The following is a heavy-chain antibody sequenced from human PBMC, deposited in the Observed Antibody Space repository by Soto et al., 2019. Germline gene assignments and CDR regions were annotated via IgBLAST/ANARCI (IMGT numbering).Heavy chain of an antibody. V-gene: IGHV4-59*01. CDR2: IYYSGST. CDR3: ARKYSYGRYNWFDP. CDR1: GGSISSYY. J-gene: IGHJ5*02. Sequence: SETLSLTCTVSGGSISSYYWSWIRQPPGKGLEWIGYIYYSGSTNYNPSLKSRVTISVDTSKNQFSLKLSSVTAADTAVYYCARKYSYGRYNWFDPWGQGTLVTSPQ. D-gene: IGHD5-18*01.